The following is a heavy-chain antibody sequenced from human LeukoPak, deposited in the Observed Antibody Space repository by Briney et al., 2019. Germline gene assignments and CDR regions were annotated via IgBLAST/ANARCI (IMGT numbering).Heavy chain of an antibody. CDR1: GFTFTNSW. CDR3: ARDTDGSLDY. J-gene: IGHJ4*02. CDR2: IKQGGSTK. D-gene: IGHD1-26*01. V-gene: IGHV3-7*01. Sequence: SGGSLRLSCAASGFTFTNSWMAWVRQAPGKGLEWVANIKQGGSTKHYADSLKGRFTISRDNPKNSLYLQMNSLRADDTAAYYCARDTDGSLDYWGQGILVTVAS.